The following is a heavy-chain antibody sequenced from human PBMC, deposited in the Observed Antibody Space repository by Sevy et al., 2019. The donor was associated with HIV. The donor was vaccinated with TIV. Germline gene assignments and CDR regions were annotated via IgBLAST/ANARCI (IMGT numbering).Heavy chain of an antibody. V-gene: IGHV3-30-3*01. Sequence: GGSLRLSCAASGFTFSSYAMHWVRQAPGKGLEWVAVISYDGSNKYYADSVKGRFTISRDNSKNTLYLQMNSLRAEDTAVYYCVAVTLVEGFHGGAFDIRGQGTMVTVSS. CDR3: VAVTLVEGFHGGAFDI. J-gene: IGHJ3*02. D-gene: IGHD4-17*01. CDR2: ISYDGSNK. CDR1: GFTFSSYA.